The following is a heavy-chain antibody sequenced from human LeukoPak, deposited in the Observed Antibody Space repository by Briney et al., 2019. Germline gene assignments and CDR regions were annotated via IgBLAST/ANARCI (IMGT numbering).Heavy chain of an antibody. D-gene: IGHD6-13*01. V-gene: IGHV3-74*01. Sequence: GGSLRLSCAASGFTFSSYWMHWVRQAPGRGLVWVSRVNSDGSSTSYADSVKGRFTISRDNAKNTLYLQMNSLRAEDTAVYYCAREVAAAGSPFDYWGQGTLVTVSS. J-gene: IGHJ4*02. CDR3: AREVAAAGSPFDY. CDR1: GFTFSSYW. CDR2: VNSDGSST.